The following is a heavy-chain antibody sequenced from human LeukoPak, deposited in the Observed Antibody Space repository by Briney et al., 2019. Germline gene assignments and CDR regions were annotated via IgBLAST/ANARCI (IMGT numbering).Heavy chain of an antibody. J-gene: IGHJ4*02. D-gene: IGHD2-2*01. CDR3: ARHPEPGYCTSTSCHDSYFDY. CDR1: GFTFSSFA. Sequence: GGTLRLSCAASGFTFSSFAMGWVRQAPGKGLEWVSTISGSSGRPYYADSVKGRFTISRDNSKDTLYLQMNSLRAEDTAIYYCARHPEPGYCTSTSCHDSYFDYWGQGPLVSVSS. V-gene: IGHV3-23*01. CDR2: ISGSSGRP.